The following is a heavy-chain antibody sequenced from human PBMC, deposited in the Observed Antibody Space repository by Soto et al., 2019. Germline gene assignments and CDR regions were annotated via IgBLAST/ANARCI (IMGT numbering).Heavy chain of an antibody. CDR2: ISYDGSNK. Sequence: GGSLRLSCAASGFTFSSYGMHWVRQAPGKGLEWVAVISYDGSNKYYADSVKGRFTISRDNSKNTLYLQMNSLRAEDTAVYYCAKDGSPYYYDSSGYFDYWGQGTLVTVSS. V-gene: IGHV3-30*18. D-gene: IGHD3-22*01. CDR3: AKDGSPYYYDSSGYFDY. CDR1: GFTFSSYG. J-gene: IGHJ4*02.